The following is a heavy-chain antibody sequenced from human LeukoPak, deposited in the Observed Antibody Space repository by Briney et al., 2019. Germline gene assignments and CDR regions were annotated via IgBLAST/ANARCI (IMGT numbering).Heavy chain of an antibody. Sequence: GGSLRLSCAASGFTFSSYGMSWVRQAPGKGLEWVSAISGSGGSTYYADSVKGRFTISRDNSKNTLYLQMNSLRADDTAVYYCAKSGLSRFDYWGQGTLVTVSS. CDR3: AKSGLSRFDY. CDR1: GFTFSSYG. CDR2: ISGSGGST. D-gene: IGHD4/OR15-4a*01. J-gene: IGHJ4*02. V-gene: IGHV3-23*01.